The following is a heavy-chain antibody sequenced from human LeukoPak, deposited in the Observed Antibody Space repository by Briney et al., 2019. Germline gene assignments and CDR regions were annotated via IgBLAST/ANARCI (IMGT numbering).Heavy chain of an antibody. J-gene: IGHJ6*03. CDR3: ARDPYSGHYGNDYYYYMDV. CDR2: ITSSSSYA. V-gene: IGHV3-21*01. D-gene: IGHD5-12*01. CDR1: GFTFSSYW. Sequence: GGSLRLSCAASGFTFSSYWMHWVRQAPGKRLEWVSSITSSSSYAFYADSVKGRFTISRDNAKSSLYLQMNNLRAEDTAVYYCARDPYSGHYGNDYYYYMDVWGKGTTVTISS.